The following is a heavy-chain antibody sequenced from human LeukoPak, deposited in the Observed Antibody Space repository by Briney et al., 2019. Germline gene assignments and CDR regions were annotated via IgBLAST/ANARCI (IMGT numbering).Heavy chain of an antibody. V-gene: IGHV3-23*01. CDR1: GFTFSSYA. D-gene: IGHD2-2*02. J-gene: IGHJ1*01. CDR3: AKPNSLYCSSTSCYKNGEYFQH. CDR2: ISGSGGST. Sequence: GGSLRLSCAASGFTFSSYAMSWVRQAPGKGLEWVSAISGSGGSTYYADSVKGRFTISRDNSKNTLYLQMNSLRAEDTAVYYCAKPNSLYCSSTSCYKNGEYFQHWGQGTLVTVSS.